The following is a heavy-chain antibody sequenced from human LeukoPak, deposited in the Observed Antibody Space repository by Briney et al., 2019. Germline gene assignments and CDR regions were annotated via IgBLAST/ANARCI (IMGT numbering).Heavy chain of an antibody. V-gene: IGHV3-48*03. CDR3: ARSRSGTYYNADV. D-gene: IGHD3-10*01. Sequence: GGSLRLSCAASGFTFSSYDMTWVRQAPGKGLEWVSYISHSGNTIYYADSVKGRFTISRDNSLYLQMNSLRAEDTAVYYCARSRSGTYYNADVWGKGTTVTISS. CDR2: ISHSGNTI. CDR1: GFTFSSYD. J-gene: IGHJ6*04.